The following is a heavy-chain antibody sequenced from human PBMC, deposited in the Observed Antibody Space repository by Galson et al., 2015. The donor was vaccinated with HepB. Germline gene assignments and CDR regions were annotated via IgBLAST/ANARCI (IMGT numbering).Heavy chain of an antibody. CDR2: ISSSSLYT. V-gene: IGHV3-21*01. D-gene: IGHD4-23*01. CDR3: ARNLQVSIYGGHRWDAFHI. J-gene: IGHJ3*02. Sequence: GSLRLSCAASGFTFSGYSMNWVRQAPGKGLEWVSSISSSSLYTYYADSVKGRFTISRDNAKKSLDLQMNSLRAEDTAVYYCARNLQVSIYGGHRWDAFHIWGQGTMVTVSS. CDR1: GFTFSGYS.